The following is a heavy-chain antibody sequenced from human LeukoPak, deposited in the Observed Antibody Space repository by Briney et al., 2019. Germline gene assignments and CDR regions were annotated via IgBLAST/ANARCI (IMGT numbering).Heavy chain of an antibody. Sequence: GASVKVSCKASGGTFSSYAISWVRQAPGQGREWMGGIIPIFGTANYAQKFQGRVTITADESTSTAYMELSSLRSEDTAVYYCARGGYSGYDYHYWGQGTLVTVSS. CDR2: IIPIFGTA. CDR3: ARGGYSGYDYHY. CDR1: GGTFSSYA. V-gene: IGHV1-69*13. J-gene: IGHJ4*02. D-gene: IGHD5-12*01.